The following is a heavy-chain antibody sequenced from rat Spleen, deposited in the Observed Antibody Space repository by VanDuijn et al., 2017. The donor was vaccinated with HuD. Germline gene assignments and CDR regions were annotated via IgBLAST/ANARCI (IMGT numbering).Heavy chain of an antibody. CDR1: GFTFSSFT. Sequence: EVQLVESGADLVQPGRSMNLSCAASGFTFSSFTMTWVRQAPTKGLEWVATLSYDGHTTYYRDTVKGRFTISRDIAKSTLYLQMDSLGSEDTATYYCARRHYGYTDYFDYWGQGVMVTVSS. CDR3: ARRHYGYTDYFDY. CDR2: LSYDGHTT. V-gene: IGHV5-29*01. D-gene: IGHD1-11*01. J-gene: IGHJ2*01.